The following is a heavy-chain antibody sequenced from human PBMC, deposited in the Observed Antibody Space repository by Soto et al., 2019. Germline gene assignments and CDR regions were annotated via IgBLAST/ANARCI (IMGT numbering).Heavy chain of an antibody. J-gene: IGHJ6*01. CDR1: GGTFSSYA. V-gene: IGHV1-69*06. Sequence: QVQLVQSGAEAKKPGSSVKVSCKTPGGTFSSYAISWVRQAPGQGLEWMGGIVPLFRTTNYAQKFQGRVTITADTCTYTLYMELSGLRAGDTSVYYCARGGYSSTWSNLLDRAGLDVWGQGTTVTVSS. CDR2: IVPLFRTT. CDR3: ARGGYSSTWSNLLDRAGLDV. D-gene: IGHD6-13*01.